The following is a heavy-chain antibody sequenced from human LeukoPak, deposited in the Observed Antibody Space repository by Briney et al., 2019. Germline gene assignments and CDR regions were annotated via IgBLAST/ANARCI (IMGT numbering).Heavy chain of an antibody. CDR3: ARVVGYYFDY. D-gene: IGHD1-26*01. CDR1: GGSLSGYY. V-gene: IGHV4-34*01. CDR2: INHSGST. J-gene: IGHJ4*02. Sequence: PSETLSLTCAVYGGSLSGYYWSWIRQPPGKGLEWIGEINHSGSTNYNPSLKSRVTISVDTSKNQFSLKLSSVTAADTAVYYCARVVGYYFDYWGQGTLVTVSS.